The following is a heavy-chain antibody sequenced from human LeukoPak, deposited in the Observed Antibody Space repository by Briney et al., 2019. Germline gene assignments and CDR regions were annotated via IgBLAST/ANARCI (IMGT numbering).Heavy chain of an antibody. CDR1: GYTFTSYY. CDR3: ARLSGYSSSWSRNSVPAEYFQH. D-gene: IGHD6-13*01. V-gene: IGHV1-46*01. J-gene: IGHJ1*01. CDR2: INPSGGST. Sequence: ASVKVSCKASGYTFTSYYMHWVRQAHGQGLEWMGIINPSGGSTSYAQKFQGRVTMTRDTSTSTVYMELSSLRSEDTAVYYCARLSGYSSSWSRNSVPAEYFQHWGQGILVTVSS.